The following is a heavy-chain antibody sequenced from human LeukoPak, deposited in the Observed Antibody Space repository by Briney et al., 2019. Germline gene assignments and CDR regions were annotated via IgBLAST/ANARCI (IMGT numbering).Heavy chain of an antibody. V-gene: IGHV1-3*01. CDR1: GYTFTSYA. CDR3: ARDHYGSGSYYGDAFDI. D-gene: IGHD3-10*01. J-gene: IGHJ3*02. Sequence: ASVKVSCKASGYTFTSYAMHWVRQAPGQRLEWMGWINAGNGNTKYSQKFQGRVTITRDTSASTAYMELSSLRSEDTAVYYCARDHYGSGSYYGDAFDIWGQGTMVTVSS. CDR2: INAGNGNT.